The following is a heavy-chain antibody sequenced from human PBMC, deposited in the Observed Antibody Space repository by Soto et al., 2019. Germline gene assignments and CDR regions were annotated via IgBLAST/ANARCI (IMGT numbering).Heavy chain of an antibody. J-gene: IGHJ6*02. V-gene: IGHV1-8*01. CDR1: GYTFTSYD. D-gene: IGHD5-12*01. CDR2: MNPNRGNT. CDR3: ARKMSGYENPYYYYYGMDV. Sequence: QVQLVQSGAEVKKPGASVKVSCKASGYTFTSYDINWVRQATGQGLEWMGWMNPNRGNTGYAQKFQGRVPMTRNTCISTAYMELSSLRSEDTAVYYCARKMSGYENPYYYYYGMDVWGQGTTVTVSS.